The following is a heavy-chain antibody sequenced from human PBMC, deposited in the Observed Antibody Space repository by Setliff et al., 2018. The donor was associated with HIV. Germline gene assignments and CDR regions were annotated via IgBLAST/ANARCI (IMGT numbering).Heavy chain of an antibody. CDR3: ARGADGDYYYMAV. CDR2: IIPISGIT. J-gene: IGHJ6*03. D-gene: IGHD3-10*01. CDR1: GGRFSSYA. Sequence: GASVKVSCKASGGRFSSYAMSWVRQAPGQGLEWMGGIIPISGITNYAQKFQGRVRFTADKSTSTAYMELSSLRSEDTAMYYCARGADGDYYYMAVWGKGTTVTVSS. V-gene: IGHV1-69*10.